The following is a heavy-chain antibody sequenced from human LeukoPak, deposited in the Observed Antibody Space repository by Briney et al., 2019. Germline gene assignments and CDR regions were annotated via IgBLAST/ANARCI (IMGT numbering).Heavy chain of an antibody. J-gene: IGHJ5*02. CDR2: IYTSGST. CDR1: GGSISSYY. V-gene: IGHV4-4*07. CDR3: ARRIDSSGYYYGFDP. D-gene: IGHD3-22*01. Sequence: SETLSLTCTVSGGSISSYYWSWIRQPAGKGLEWIGRIYTSGSTNYNPSLKSRVTMSVDTSKNQFSLKLSSVTAADTAVYYCARRIDSSGYYYGFDPWGQGTLVTVSS.